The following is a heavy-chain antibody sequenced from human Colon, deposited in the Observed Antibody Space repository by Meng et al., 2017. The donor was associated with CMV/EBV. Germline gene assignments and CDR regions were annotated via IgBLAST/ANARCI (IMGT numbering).Heavy chain of an antibody. V-gene: IGHV3-23*01. J-gene: IGHJ4*02. CDR2: ISGSGGST. D-gene: IGHD3-3*01. Sequence: GESLKISCAASGFTFSSYAMSWVRQVPGKGLEWVSGISGSGGSTYYADSVRGWFTISRDNSKNTLYLQMNSLRAEDTALYYCAKAGGFDFWSGYSSTPFDFRGQGTLVTVSS. CDR1: GFTFSSYA. CDR3: AKAGGFDFWSGYSSTPFDF.